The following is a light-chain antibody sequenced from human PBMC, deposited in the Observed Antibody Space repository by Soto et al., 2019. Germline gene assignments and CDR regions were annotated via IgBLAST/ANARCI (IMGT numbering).Light chain of an antibody. Sequence: DIQMTQSPSTLSASVGDRVTITCRASQSISSWLAWYQQKPGKAPKVLIYKASNLQSGVPSRFSGRGSGTDFTLTSSSLQPDDFATYYCQQCNSYPPTFGQGTTVDI. V-gene: IGKV1-5*03. CDR1: QSISSW. J-gene: IGKJ1*01. CDR2: KAS. CDR3: QQCNSYPPT.